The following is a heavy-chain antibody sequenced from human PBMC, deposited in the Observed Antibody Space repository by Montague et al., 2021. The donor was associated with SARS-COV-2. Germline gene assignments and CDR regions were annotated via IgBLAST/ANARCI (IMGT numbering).Heavy chain of an antibody. CDR1: GFTFSSYA. CDR3: ARALRYCGGGTCYPLAFDY. Sequence: SLRLSCAASGFTFSSYAMTWVRQAPGKGLEWVSLISSGGDITYFTDSVKGRINNSRDNSKNAFYLQMNNLRVDDTAVYYCARALRYCGGGTCYPLAFDYWGQGTLVTVSS. D-gene: IGHD2-15*01. CDR2: ISSGGDIT. V-gene: IGHV3-23*01. J-gene: IGHJ4*02.